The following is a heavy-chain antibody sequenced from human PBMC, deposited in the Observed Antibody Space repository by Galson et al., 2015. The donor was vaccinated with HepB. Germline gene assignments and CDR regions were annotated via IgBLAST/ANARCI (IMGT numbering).Heavy chain of an antibody. J-gene: IGHJ5*02. CDR3: VRSQYSGS. V-gene: IGHV3-7*01. CDR2: IKQDGNEN. D-gene: IGHD3-10*01. CDR1: GFRFDAHW. Sequence: SLRLSCAASGFRFDAHWMSWARQAPGKGLEWVANIKQDGNENSYADSVKGRFTIPRDNAKNSLFLHMNSLRGEDTAVYYCVRSQYSGSWGQGTLVTVSS.